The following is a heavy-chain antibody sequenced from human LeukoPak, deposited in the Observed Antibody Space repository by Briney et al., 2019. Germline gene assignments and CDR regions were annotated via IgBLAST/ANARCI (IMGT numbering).Heavy chain of an antibody. CDR3: ARTGNYYYYGMD. CDR2: INSSESSP. CDR1: GFTFSSYW. V-gene: IGHV3-74*01. D-gene: IGHD1-14*01. Sequence: GGALRLSFAASGFTFSSYWMPSVRQAPGKGLVWVSRINSSESSPSYADSVKGRFTISRDNAKTTLDLQMNSLGPEDAAVCYCARTGNYYYYGMD. J-gene: IGHJ6*01.